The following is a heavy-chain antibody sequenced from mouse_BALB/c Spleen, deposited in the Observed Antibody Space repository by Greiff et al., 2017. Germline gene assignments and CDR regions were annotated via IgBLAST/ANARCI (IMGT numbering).Heavy chain of an antibody. Sequence: DVKLVESGGGLVKPGGSLKLSCAASGFAFSSYDMYWVRQTPEKRLEWVATISDGGSYTYYPDSVKGRFTISRDNAKNNLYLQMSSLKSEDTAMYYCARDDYDDMDYWGQGTSVTVSS. CDR3: ARDDYDDMDY. CDR1: GFAFSSYD. CDR2: ISDGGSYT. J-gene: IGHJ4*01. V-gene: IGHV5-4*02.